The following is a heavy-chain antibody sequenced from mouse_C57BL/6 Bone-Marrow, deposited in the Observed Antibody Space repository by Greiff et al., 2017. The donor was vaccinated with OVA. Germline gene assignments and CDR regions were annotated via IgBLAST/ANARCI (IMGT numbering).Heavy chain of an antibody. CDR2: IWTGGGT. Sequence: VKLVESGPGLVAPSQSLSITCTVSGFSLTSYAISWVRQPPGKGLEWLGVIWTGGGTNYNSALKSKLSISKDNSKSQVFLKMNSLQTDDTARYYCARNGLVYYYARDYWGQGTSVTVSS. V-gene: IGHV2-9-1*01. CDR3: ARNGLVYYYARDY. D-gene: IGHD2-2*01. J-gene: IGHJ4*01. CDR1: GFSLTSYA.